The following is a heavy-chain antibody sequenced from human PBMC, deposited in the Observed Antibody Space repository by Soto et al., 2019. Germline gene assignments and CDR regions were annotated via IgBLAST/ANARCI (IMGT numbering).Heavy chain of an antibody. V-gene: IGHV4-34*01. CDR3: ARGRIVVVPASRYGMDV. J-gene: IGHJ6*02. Sequence: QVQLQQWGAGLLKPSETLSLTCAVYGGSFSGYYWSWIRQPPGKGLEWIGEINHSGSTNYNPSLKSRVTISVDTSKNQFSLKLSSVTAADTAVYDCARGRIVVVPASRYGMDVCGQVTTVTVSS. CDR1: GGSFSGYY. CDR2: INHSGST. D-gene: IGHD2-2*01.